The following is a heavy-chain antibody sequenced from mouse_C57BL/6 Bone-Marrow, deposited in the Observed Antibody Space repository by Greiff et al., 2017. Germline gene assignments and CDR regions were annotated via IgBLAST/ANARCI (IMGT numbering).Heavy chain of an antibody. D-gene: IGHD1-1*01. J-gene: IGHJ1*03. Sequence: QVQLQQSGAELARPGASVKLSCKASGYTFTSYGISWVKQRTGQGLEWIGEIYPRSGNTYYNEKFKGKATLTADKSSSTAYMELRSLTSEDSAVYICARGYYGSNPYWYFDVWGTGTTVTVSS. CDR3: ARGYYGSNPYWYFDV. CDR1: GYTFTSYG. CDR2: IYPRSGNT. V-gene: IGHV1-81*01.